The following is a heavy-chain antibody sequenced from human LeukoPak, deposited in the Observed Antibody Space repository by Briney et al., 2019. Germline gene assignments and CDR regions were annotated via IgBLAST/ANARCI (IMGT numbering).Heavy chain of an antibody. CDR3: AGSTVVTQLDY. D-gene: IGHD4-23*01. CDR1: GFTFSSYA. CDR2: ISYDGSNK. V-gene: IGHV3-30*04. Sequence: GGSLRLSCAASGFTFSSYAMHWVRQAPGKGLEWVAVISYDGSNKYYADSVKGRFTISRDNSKNTLYLQMNSLRAEDTAVYYCAGSTVVTQLDYWGQGTLVTVSS. J-gene: IGHJ4*02.